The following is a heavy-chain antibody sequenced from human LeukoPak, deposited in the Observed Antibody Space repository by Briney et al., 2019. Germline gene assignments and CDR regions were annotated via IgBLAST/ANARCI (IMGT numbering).Heavy chain of an antibody. Sequence: PSQTLSLTCTVSGGSISSGSYYWSWIRQPAGKGLEWIGRIYTTGSTNYNPSLKSRLTISVDTSKNQFSLKLRSVTAADTAVYYCARLSGYYCSSGSYDYYYMDVWGKGTTVTISS. CDR2: IYTTGST. CDR1: GGSISSGSYY. CDR3: ARLSGYYCSSGSYDYYYMDV. J-gene: IGHJ6*03. D-gene: IGHD3-10*01. V-gene: IGHV4-61*02.